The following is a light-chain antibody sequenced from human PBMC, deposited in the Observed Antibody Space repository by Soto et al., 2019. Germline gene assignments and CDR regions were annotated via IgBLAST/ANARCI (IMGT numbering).Light chain of an antibody. J-gene: IGKJ2*01. CDR3: QQRSNWPPVT. CDR1: QSVSSY. Sequence: EIVLTQSPATLSLSPGERATLSCRASQSVSSYLAWYQQKPGQAPRLLIYDASNRATGIPARFSGSGSGTDFTLTISRLEPEDFSVYYCQQRSNWPPVTFGQGNKLEIK. V-gene: IGKV3-11*01. CDR2: DAS.